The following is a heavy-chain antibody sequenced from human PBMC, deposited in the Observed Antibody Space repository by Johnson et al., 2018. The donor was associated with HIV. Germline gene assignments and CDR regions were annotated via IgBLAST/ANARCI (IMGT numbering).Heavy chain of an antibody. Sequence: VQLVESGGGLVQPGGSLRLSCEASGFTFDDYAMHWVRQPPGKGLEWVSAISGSGGSTYYADSVKGRFTISRDNAKNSLSLLMNSLRPEDTAVYYCARDSTPWGGDYVGYAFDIWGQGTMVTVSS. J-gene: IGHJ3*02. V-gene: IGHV3-23*04. CDR1: GFTFDDYA. CDR3: ARDSTPWGGDYVGYAFDI. D-gene: IGHD4-17*01. CDR2: ISGSGGST.